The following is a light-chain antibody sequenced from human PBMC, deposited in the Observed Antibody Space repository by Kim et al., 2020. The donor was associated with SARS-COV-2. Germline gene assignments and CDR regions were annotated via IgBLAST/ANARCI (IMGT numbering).Light chain of an antibody. CDR3: NSRDSSGNHVV. CDR1: SLRSYY. Sequence: ALGQTVRITCQGDSLRSYYASWYQQKPGQAPVLVIYGKNNRPSGIPDRFSGSSSGNTASLTITGAQAEDEAVYYCNSRDSSGNHVVFGGGTKLTVL. J-gene: IGLJ2*01. CDR2: GKN. V-gene: IGLV3-19*01.